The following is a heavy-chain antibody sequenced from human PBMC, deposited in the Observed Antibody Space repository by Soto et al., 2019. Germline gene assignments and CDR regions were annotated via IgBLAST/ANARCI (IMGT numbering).Heavy chain of an antibody. CDR2: TYYRSKWYD. V-gene: IGHV6-1*01. J-gene: IGHJ5*02. D-gene: IGHD3-10*01. Sequence: SQTLSLTCAISGDSVSSNTVAWNWIRQSPSRGLEWLGRTYYRSKWYDDYAESVKSRITINPDTSKNQFSLKLSSVTAADTAVYYCARLYYGSGLYNWFDPWGQGTLVTVSS. CDR3: ARLYYGSGLYNWFDP. CDR1: GDSVSSNTVA.